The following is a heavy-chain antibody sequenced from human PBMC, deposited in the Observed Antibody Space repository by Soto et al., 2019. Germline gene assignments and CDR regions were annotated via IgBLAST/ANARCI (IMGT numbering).Heavy chain of an antibody. D-gene: IGHD3-16*01. CDR3: ARGGGPEIAYGMDV. Sequence: PSETLSLTCDVSGGSISSINWWSWVRQPPGKGLKWIGEIYHSGSTTYNPSLKSRVTISVDKSKSQFSLKLMSVTAAGTAICYCARGGGPEIAYGMDVWGQGTTVTVSS. J-gene: IGHJ6*02. V-gene: IGHV4-4*02. CDR2: IYHSGST. CDR1: GGSISSINW.